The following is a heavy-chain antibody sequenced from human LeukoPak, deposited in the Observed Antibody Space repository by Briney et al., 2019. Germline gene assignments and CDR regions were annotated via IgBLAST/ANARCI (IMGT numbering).Heavy chain of an antibody. Sequence: SQTLSLTCTVSGGSISSGGYYWSWIRQHPGKGLEWIGYIYYSGGTYYNPSLKSRVTISVDTSKNQFSLKLSSVTAADTAVYYCAREESITIFGVVSRHYGMDVWGQGTTVTVSS. V-gene: IGHV4-31*03. CDR2: IYYSGGT. CDR3: AREESITIFGVVSRHYGMDV. D-gene: IGHD3-3*01. CDR1: GGSISSGGYY. J-gene: IGHJ6*02.